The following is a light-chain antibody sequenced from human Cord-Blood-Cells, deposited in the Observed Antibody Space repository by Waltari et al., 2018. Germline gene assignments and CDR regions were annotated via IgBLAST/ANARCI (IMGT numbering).Light chain of an antibody. CDR3: QQYVNLPWT. V-gene: IGKV1-33*01. CDR1: QDISNY. Sequence: DIQMTQSPSSLSASVGDRVTITCQASQDISNYLNWYQQKPGKAPKLLIYYASNLETGVPSRVSGSGSGTDFTCTISSLQPEDIATYYCQQYVNLPWTFGQGTNVEIK. CDR2: YAS. J-gene: IGKJ1*01.